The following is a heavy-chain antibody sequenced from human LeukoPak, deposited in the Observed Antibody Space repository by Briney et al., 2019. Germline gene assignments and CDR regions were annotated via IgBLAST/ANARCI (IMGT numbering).Heavy chain of an antibody. CDR3: ARGEPYYYDSSGYPEPDFDY. Sequence: PGGSLTLSCAASGFTFSSYSMNWVRQAPGKGLEWVSSISSSSSYIYYADSVKGRFTISRDNAKNSLYLQMNSLRAEDTAVYYCARGEPYYYDSSGYPEPDFDYWGQGTLVTVSS. V-gene: IGHV3-21*01. CDR2: ISSSSSYI. D-gene: IGHD3-22*01. CDR1: GFTFSSYS. J-gene: IGHJ4*02.